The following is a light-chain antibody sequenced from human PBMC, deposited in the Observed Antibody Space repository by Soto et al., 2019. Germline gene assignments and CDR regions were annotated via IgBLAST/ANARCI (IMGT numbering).Light chain of an antibody. V-gene: IGLV2-8*01. CDR1: SSDVGGYNY. J-gene: IGLJ1*01. Sequence: QSVLTQPPSASGSPGQSVTISCTGTSSDVGGYNYVSWYQQHPGKAPKLIIYEVTKRPSGVPDRFSGSKSGNTASLTVSGLRAENEADYYCNSYAGGYNFGYVFGTGTKVTVL. CDR3: NSYAGGYNFGYV. CDR2: EVT.